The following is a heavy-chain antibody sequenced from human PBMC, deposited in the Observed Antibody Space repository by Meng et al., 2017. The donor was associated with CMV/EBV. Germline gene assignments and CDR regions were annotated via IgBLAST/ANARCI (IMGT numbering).Heavy chain of an antibody. D-gene: IGHD2-2*01. J-gene: IGHJ3*02. CDR2: ISVIGGST. Sequence: GGSLRPSCAASGSTFSSYAMSWVRQVPGKGLGWVSSISVIGGSTYYADSVKGRFAISRDNSKNTQYLQMNSLRAEDTAVYYCAAPAGVVTAAMFEILDIWGQGTMVTVSS. CDR3: AAPAGVVTAAMFEILDI. V-gene: IGHV3-23*01. CDR1: GSTFSSYA.